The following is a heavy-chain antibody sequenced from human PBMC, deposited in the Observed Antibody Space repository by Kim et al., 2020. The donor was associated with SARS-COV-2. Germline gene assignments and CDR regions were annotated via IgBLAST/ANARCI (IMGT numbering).Heavy chain of an antibody. Sequence: GGSLRLSCAASGFTFSSCAINWFRQAPGKGLEWVAVISYDGSNKNYADSVKGRFTISRDNSKNTLYLQMNSLRAEDTALYYCARDQWSRHGGLTYSYYGLDVWGQGTTVTVSS. D-gene: IGHD3-16*01. CDR1: GFTFSSCA. J-gene: IGHJ6*02. V-gene: IGHV3-30*04. CDR3: ARDQWSRHGGLTYSYYGLDV. CDR2: ISYDGSNK.